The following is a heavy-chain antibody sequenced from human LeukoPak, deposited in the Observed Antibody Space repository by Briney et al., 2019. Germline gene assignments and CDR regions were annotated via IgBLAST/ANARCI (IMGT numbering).Heavy chain of an antibody. CDR1: GYTFTSYG. CDR3: ARDHTSGVWGSYLDPLDY. CDR2: ISAYNGNT. Sequence: ASVKVSCKASGYTFTSYGISWVRQAPGQGLEWMGWISAYNGNTNYAQKLQGRVTMTTDTSTGTAYMELRSLRSDDTAVYYCARDHTSGVWGSYLDPLDYWGQGTLVTVSS. V-gene: IGHV1-18*01. D-gene: IGHD3-16*01. J-gene: IGHJ4*02.